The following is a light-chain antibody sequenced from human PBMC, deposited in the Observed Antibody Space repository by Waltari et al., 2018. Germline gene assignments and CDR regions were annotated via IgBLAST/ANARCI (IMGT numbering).Light chain of an antibody. CDR2: WAS. CDR1: QSIFYTSSNKDY. CDR3: QQYYSSPPWT. V-gene: IGKV4-1*01. J-gene: IGKJ1*01. Sequence: DIVMIQYPDSLAVSLGERATINCKSTQSIFYTSSNKDYLAWYQQKSGQPPKLLITWASTRESGVPDRFSGSGSGTDFTLTISSLQAEDVAVYYCQQYYSSPPWTFGQGTKVEIK.